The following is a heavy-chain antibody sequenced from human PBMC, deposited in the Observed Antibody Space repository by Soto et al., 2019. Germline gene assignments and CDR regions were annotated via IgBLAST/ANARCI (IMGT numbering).Heavy chain of an antibody. CDR1: GGTFSNYP. D-gene: IGHD5-12*01. CDR3: AGPYSPYSGYVQGPAH. Sequence: QVQLVQSGAEVKKPGSSVKVSCKASGGTFSNYPIIWVRQAPGQGLEWMGGIIPIFGTADYAQKFQGRVTITADISTSTAYMELSGLRSEDTAVYYCAGPYSPYSGYVQGPAHWGQGTLVTVSS. V-gene: IGHV1-69*06. CDR2: IIPIFGTA. J-gene: IGHJ4*02.